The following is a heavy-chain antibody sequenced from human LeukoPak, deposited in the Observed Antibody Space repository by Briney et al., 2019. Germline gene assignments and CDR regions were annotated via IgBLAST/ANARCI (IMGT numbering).Heavy chain of an antibody. Sequence: PSQTLSLTCSVSGGSISSGDYYWSWIRQPPGTGLEWIGSIYYSGSTYYNPSLKSRVTISVDTSKNQFSLKLSSVTAADTAVYYCARERPSERYCSSTSCDDAFDIWGQGTMVTVSS. CDR3: ARERPSERYCSSTSCDDAFDI. CDR1: GGSISSGDYY. CDR2: IYYSGST. J-gene: IGHJ3*02. V-gene: IGHV4-30-4*08. D-gene: IGHD2-2*01.